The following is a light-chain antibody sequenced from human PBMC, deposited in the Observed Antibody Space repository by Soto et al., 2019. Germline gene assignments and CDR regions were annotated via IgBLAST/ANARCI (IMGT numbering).Light chain of an antibody. CDR2: DAS. CDR3: QQGSNWPLT. V-gene: IGKV3-11*01. Sequence: EIVLTQSPATLSLSPGERATLSCRASQSVSSYLAWSQQKPGQAPRLLIYDASNMATGIPARFSGSGSGTDFTLTISSLEPEDFAVYYCQQGSNWPLTFGGGTKVEIK. CDR1: QSVSSY. J-gene: IGKJ4*01.